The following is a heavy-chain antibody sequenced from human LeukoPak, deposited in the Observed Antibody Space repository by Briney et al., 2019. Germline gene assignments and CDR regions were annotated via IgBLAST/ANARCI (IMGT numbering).Heavy chain of an antibody. V-gene: IGHV4-34*01. J-gene: IGHJ6*04. CDR3: ARGYTYYGSGSPPGDV. Sequence: SETLSVTCAVYGGSFSGYYWSWIRHPPGRGLEWIAEIVHSGSTHYNPSLKSRVIISVDMSQHQVSLRLKSLTAADTAVYYCARGYTYYGSGSPPGDVWGNGTSVIVSS. CDR2: IVHSGST. CDR1: GGSFSGYY. D-gene: IGHD3-10*01.